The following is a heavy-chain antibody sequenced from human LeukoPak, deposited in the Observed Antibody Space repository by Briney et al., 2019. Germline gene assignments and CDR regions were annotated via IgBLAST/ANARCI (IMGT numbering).Heavy chain of an antibody. V-gene: IGHV1-69*02. Sequence: ASVKVSCKAPGGTLSDYSISWVRQAPGQGLEWMGRIIPILGIANYAQKFQGRVTITADKSTSTAYMELSSLRSEDTAVYYCATSRGYSYGTGGVYFDYWGQGTLVTVSS. D-gene: IGHD5-18*01. CDR2: IIPILGIA. J-gene: IGHJ4*02. CDR3: ATSRGYSYGTGGVYFDY. CDR1: GGTLSDYS.